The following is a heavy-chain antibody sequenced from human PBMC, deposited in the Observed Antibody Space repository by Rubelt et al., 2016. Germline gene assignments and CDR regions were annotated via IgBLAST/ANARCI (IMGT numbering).Heavy chain of an antibody. V-gene: IGHV4-39*07. Sequence: QLQLQESGPGLVKPSETLSLTCTVSGASITSSGYYWGWIRQPPGKGLEWIGEISHSGSTTYNPSLKSRVTVSVDTSKNQFSLKVTSLTAADTAVYFCATRLPTDYWGQGTPVTV. D-gene: IGHD2-15*01. CDR1: GASITSSGYY. CDR3: ATRLPTDY. J-gene: IGHJ4*02. CDR2: ISHSGST.